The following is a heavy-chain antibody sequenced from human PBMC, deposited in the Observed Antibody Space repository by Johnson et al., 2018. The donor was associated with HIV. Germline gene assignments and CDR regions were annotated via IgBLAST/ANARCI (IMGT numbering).Heavy chain of an antibody. J-gene: IGHJ3*02. Sequence: VQLVESGGGLVQPGGSLRLSCAASGFTFSSYWMSWVRQAPGKGLEWVANIKQDGSAKYYVDSVKGRFTISRDNAKNSLYLQMNNLRAEDTALYYCARRWELHSNACDIWGQGTMVTVSS. D-gene: IGHD1-26*01. CDR3: ARRWELHSNACDI. CDR2: IKQDGSAK. V-gene: IGHV3-7*05. CDR1: GFTFSSYW.